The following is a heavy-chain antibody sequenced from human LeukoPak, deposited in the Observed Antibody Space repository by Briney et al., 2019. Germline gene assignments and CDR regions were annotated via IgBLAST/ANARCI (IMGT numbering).Heavy chain of an antibody. D-gene: IGHD3-10*01. Sequence: GASVKVSCKASGYSFTSYGFTWVRRAPGQGLEWMGWVSAYDGSTNYAQKIRGRVTMTTDASKNTVYMELRSLRFDDTAVYYCARGGRDGMDVWGQGTMVTVSS. V-gene: IGHV1-18*01. CDR3: ARGGRDGMDV. CDR2: VSAYDGST. CDR1: GYSFTSYG. J-gene: IGHJ6*02.